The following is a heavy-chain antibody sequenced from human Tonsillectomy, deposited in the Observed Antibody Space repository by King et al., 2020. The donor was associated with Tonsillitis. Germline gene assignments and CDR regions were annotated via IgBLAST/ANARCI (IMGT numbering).Heavy chain of an antibody. CDR1: GGSISSGGYY. CDR2: IYYSGGT. D-gene: IGHD2-2*01. J-gene: IGHJ4*02. CDR3: ASYHCSGTTCYWGY. Sequence: QLQESGPGLVKPSQTLSLTCSVSGGSISSGGYYWSWIRQHPGKGLEWIGYIYYSGGTYYNPSPKSRVTMSVDTSKNQFSLCLTSVTAADTAVYFCASYHCSGTTCYWGYWGQGTLVTVSS. V-gene: IGHV4-31*03.